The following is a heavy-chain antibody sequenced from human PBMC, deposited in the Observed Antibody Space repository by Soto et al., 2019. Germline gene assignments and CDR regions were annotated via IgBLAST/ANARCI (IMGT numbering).Heavy chain of an antibody. D-gene: IGHD2-8*01. Sequence: SETLSLTCTVSGGSISSGGYYWSWIRQHPGKGLEWIGYIYYSGSTYYNPSLKSRVTISVDTSKNQFSLKLSSVTAADTAVYYCARVGTDCTNGVCLVFDYWGQGTLVTVSS. J-gene: IGHJ4*02. CDR3: ARVGTDCTNGVCLVFDY. V-gene: IGHV4-31*03. CDR2: IYYSGST. CDR1: GGSISSGGYY.